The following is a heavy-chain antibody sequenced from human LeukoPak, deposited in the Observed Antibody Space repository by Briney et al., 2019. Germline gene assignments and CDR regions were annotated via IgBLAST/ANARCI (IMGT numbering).Heavy chain of an antibody. V-gene: IGHV4-30-4*01. D-gene: IGHD3-10*01. CDR1: GGSISSGDYY. CDR3: ARDVRGYGSGSYHAFDI. J-gene: IGHJ3*02. Sequence: PSETLSLTCTVSGGSISSGDYYWSWIRQPPGKGLEWIGYIYYSGSTYYNPSLKSRVTISVDTSKNQFSLKLSSVTAADTAVYYCARDVRGYGSGSYHAFDIWGQGTMVTVSS. CDR2: IYYSGST.